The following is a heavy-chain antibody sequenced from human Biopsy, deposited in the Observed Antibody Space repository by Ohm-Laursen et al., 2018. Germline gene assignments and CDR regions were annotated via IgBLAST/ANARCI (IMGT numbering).Heavy chain of an antibody. CDR1: GGPLNSYY. Sequence: SETLSLTCTVSGGPLNSYYWSWIRQPPGKGLEWIGYIYYSGIAANYNPSLKGRVTISVDTSKHQFSLRLTSATAADTAVYYCARGGFGLDGYNSPWGRGTQVIVSS. J-gene: IGHJ5*02. CDR2: IYYSGIAA. D-gene: IGHD5-24*01. CDR3: ARGGFGLDGYNSP. V-gene: IGHV4-59*01.